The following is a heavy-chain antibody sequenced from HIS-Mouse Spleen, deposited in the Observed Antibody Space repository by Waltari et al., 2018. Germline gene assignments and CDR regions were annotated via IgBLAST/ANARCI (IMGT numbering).Heavy chain of an antibody. CDR3: AREIPYSSSWYDWYFDL. Sequence: QLQLQESGPGLVKPSETLSLTCTASGGSTSISSYYLGWIRQPPGMGLECTGSIYYSGSTYYNPSLKSRVTISVDTSKNQFSLKLSSVTAADTAVYYCAREIPYSSSWYDWYFDLWGRGTLVTVSS. CDR2: IYYSGST. CDR1: GGSTSISSYY. J-gene: IGHJ2*01. V-gene: IGHV4-39*07. D-gene: IGHD6-13*01.